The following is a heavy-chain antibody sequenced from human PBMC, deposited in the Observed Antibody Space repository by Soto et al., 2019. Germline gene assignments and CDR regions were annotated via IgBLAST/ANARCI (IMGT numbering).Heavy chain of an antibody. V-gene: IGHV4-34*01. J-gene: IGHJ4*02. CDR1: GGPLSGYY. CDR2: IDHSGST. D-gene: IGHD5-12*01. Sequence: SETLSLTCAVYGGPLSGYYWSWIRPPPGKGLEWIGEIDHSGSTNYNPSLKSRVTIALDTSKNQFSLKLSSVTAADTAVYHCARTVEMATIVTSYFDYWGQGTLVTSPQ. CDR3: ARTVEMATIVTSYFDY.